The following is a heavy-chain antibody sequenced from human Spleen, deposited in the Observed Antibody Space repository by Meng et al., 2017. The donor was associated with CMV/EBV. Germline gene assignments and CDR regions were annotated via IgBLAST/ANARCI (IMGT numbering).Heavy chain of an antibody. D-gene: IGHD3-22*01. CDR3: ARPYYYGSNGYYSIHVFDI. V-gene: IGHV1-2*02. CDR2: ISPNSGGT. J-gene: IGHJ3*02. CDR1: GYTFTGYF. Sequence: ASVKVSCKTSGYTFTGYFIHWVRQAPGQGLEWMGWISPNSGGTSYAQKFQGRVTMTRDTSISTAYMELSRLQSDDTAVYYCARPYYYGSNGYYSIHVFDIWGQGTMVTVSS.